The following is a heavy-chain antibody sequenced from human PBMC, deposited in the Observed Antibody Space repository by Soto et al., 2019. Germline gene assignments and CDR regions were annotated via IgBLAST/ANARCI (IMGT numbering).Heavy chain of an antibody. CDR3: ARGITVTTLAWYFDL. Sequence: QVQLVESGGGVVQPGRSLRLSCAASGFTFSSYAMHWVRPAPGKGLEWVAVISYDGSNKYYADSVKGRFTISRDNSKNTLYLQMNSLRAEDTAVYYCARGITVTTLAWYFDLWGRGTLVTVSS. J-gene: IGHJ2*01. CDR2: ISYDGSNK. D-gene: IGHD4-17*01. CDR1: GFTFSSYA. V-gene: IGHV3-30-3*01.